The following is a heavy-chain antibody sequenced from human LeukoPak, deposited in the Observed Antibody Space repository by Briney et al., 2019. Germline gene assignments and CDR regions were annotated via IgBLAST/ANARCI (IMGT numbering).Heavy chain of an antibody. V-gene: IGHV1-24*01. CDR1: GYTLTELS. Sequence: ASVKVSCKVSGYTLTELSMHWVRQAPGKGLEWMGGFDPEDGETIYAQKFQGRVTMTEDTSTDTAYMELSSLRSEDTAVYYRATDTSSRDAFDIWGQGTMVTVSS. CDR2: FDPEDGET. CDR3: ATDTSSRDAFDI. J-gene: IGHJ3*02. D-gene: IGHD2-2*01.